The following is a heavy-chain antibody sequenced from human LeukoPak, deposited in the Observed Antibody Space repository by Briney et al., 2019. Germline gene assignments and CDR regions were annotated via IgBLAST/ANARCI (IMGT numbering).Heavy chain of an antibody. CDR2: INHSGST. CDR1: GGSFSGYY. D-gene: IGHD3-22*01. V-gene: IGHV4-34*01. J-gene: IGHJ3*02. Sequence: SETLSLTCAVYGGSFSGYYWSWIRQPPGKGLEWIGEINHSGSTNYNPSLKSRVTISVDTSKNQFSLKLSSVTAADTAVYYCARSASYDSSGQDAFDIWGQGTMVTVSS. CDR3: ARSASYDSSGQDAFDI.